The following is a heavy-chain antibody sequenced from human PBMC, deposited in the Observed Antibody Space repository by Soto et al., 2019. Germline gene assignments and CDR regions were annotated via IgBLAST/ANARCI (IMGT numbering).Heavy chain of an antibody. V-gene: IGHV1-3*01. CDR2: INAGNGNT. D-gene: IGHD2-21*02. J-gene: IGHJ4*02. Sequence: ASVKVSCKASGYTFTTYAMHWVRQAPGQRLDWMGWINAGNGNTKSSQKFQDRVTITRDTSANTVYMELSSLRSEDTAVYYCAKDLCLGGDCYSPPYWGQGTLVTVSS. CDR1: GYTFTTYA. CDR3: AKDLCLGGDCYSPPY.